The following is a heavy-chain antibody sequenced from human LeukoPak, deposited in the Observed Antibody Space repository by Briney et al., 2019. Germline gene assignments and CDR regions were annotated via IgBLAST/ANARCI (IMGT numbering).Heavy chain of an antibody. CDR3: AKDRRGGSSGWYADY. CDR1: GFTFSSYW. V-gene: IGHV3-7*03. CDR2: IKQDGSEK. D-gene: IGHD6-19*01. J-gene: IGHJ4*02. Sequence: GGSLRLSCAASGFTFSSYWMSWVRQAPGKGLEWVANIKQDGSEKYYVDSVKGRFTISRDNSKNTLYLQMNSLRAEDTAVYYCAKDRRGGSSGWYADYWGQGTLVTVSS.